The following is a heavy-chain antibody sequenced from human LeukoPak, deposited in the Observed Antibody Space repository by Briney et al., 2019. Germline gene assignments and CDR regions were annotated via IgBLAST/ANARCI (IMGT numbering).Heavy chain of an antibody. J-gene: IGHJ4*02. CDR1: GFTFSSYW. V-gene: IGHV3-7*01. CDR3: VKVAKYYYGSETYYFFEH. Sequence: GGSLRLSCAASGFTFSSYWMSWVRQAPGKGLEWVANINQDGTERYYVDSVKGRFTISRDNAKNSLDLQMNSLRVEDTGIYYCVKVAKYYYGSETYYFFEHWGQGTPVTASS. D-gene: IGHD3-10*01. CDR2: INQDGTER.